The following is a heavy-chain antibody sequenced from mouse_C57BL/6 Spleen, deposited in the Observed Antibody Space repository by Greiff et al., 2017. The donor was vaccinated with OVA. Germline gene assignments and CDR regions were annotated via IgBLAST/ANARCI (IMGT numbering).Heavy chain of an antibody. CDR1: GFTFSDYG. CDR2: ISSGSSTI. V-gene: IGHV5-17*01. J-gene: IGHJ4*01. D-gene: IGHD2-5*01. Sequence: DVKLVESGGGLVKPGGSLKLSCAASGFTFSDYGMHWVRQAPEKGLEWVAYISSGSSTIYYADTVKGRFTISRDNAKNTLFLQMTSLRSEDTAMYYCARGSKDAMDYWGQGTSVTVSS. CDR3: ARGSKDAMDY.